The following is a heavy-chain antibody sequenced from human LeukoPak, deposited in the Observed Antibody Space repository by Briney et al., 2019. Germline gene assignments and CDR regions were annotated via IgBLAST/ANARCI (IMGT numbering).Heavy chain of an antibody. CDR3: TRDTMVRGVILNWFDP. Sequence: GGPLRLSCSASGFRYGHHAMRCVPRAPGRGREGVSFFRSKAYGGTTECAASVKGRFTISRDDSKVIAYLQMNSLKTEDTAVYYCTRDTMVRGVILNWFDPWGQGTLVTVSS. J-gene: IGHJ5*02. V-gene: IGHV3-49*04. D-gene: IGHD3-10*01. CDR1: GFRYGHHA. CDR2: FRSKAYGGTT.